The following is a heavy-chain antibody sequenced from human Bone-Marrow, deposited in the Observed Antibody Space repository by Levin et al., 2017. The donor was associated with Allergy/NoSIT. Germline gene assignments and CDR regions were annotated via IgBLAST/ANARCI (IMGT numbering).Heavy chain of an antibody. CDR2: ISSTGGSI. J-gene: IGHJ6*02. V-gene: IGHV3-48*03. D-gene: IGHD2-8*02. CDR3: VRDRWGQEWNIILGGMDV. Sequence: GGSLRLSCAASGFNFSTYEMNWVRQAPGKGLEWISYISSTGGSIFYADSVKGRFTISRDNAKNSLYLQMNSLGAEDTALYYCVRDRWGQEWNIILGGMDVWGQGTTVTVSS. CDR1: GFNFSTYE.